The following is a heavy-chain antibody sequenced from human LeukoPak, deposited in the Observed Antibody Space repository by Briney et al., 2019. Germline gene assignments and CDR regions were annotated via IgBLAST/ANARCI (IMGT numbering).Heavy chain of an antibody. CDR2: ISSSGSTI. CDR1: GFTFSDYY. D-gene: IGHD5-12*01. V-gene: IGHV3-11*01. CDR3: ARDLSGYAYYFDY. Sequence: TGGSLRLSCAAPGFTFSDYYMSWIRQAPGKGLEWVSYISSSGSTIYYADSVKGRFTISRDNAKNSLYLQMNSLRAEDTAVYYCARDLSGYAYYFDYWGQGTLVTVSS. J-gene: IGHJ4*02.